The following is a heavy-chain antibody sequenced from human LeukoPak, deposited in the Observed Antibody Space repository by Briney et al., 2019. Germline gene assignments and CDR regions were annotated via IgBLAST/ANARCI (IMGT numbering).Heavy chain of an antibody. V-gene: IGHV3-21*01. CDR2: ISSSSYI. Sequence: GGSLRLSCAASGFTFSSYSMNWVRQAPGKGLEWVSSISSSSYIYYADSVKGRFTISRDNAKNSLYLQMNSLRAEDTAVYYCARDPDYYDSSGYLDYWGQGTLVTVSS. CDR1: GFTFSSYS. J-gene: IGHJ4*02. CDR3: ARDPDYYDSSGYLDY. D-gene: IGHD3-22*01.